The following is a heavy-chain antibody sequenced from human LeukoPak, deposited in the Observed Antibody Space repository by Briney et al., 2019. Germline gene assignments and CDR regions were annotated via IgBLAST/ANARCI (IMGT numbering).Heavy chain of an antibody. J-gene: IGHJ1*01. V-gene: IGHV3-30-3*01. D-gene: IGHD3-9*01. CDR1: GFTFSSYA. Sequence: PGGSLRLSCAASGFTFSSYAMHWVRQAPGKGLEWVAVISYDGSNKYYADSVKGRFTISRDNSKNTLYLQMNSLRAEDTAVYYCARIGYDILTGYEYFQHWGQGTLVTVSS. CDR2: ISYDGSNK. CDR3: ARIGYDILTGYEYFQH.